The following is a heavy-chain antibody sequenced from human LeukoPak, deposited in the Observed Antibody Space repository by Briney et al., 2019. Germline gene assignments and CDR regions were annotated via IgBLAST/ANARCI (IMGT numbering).Heavy chain of an antibody. V-gene: IGHV3-23*01. Sequence: GSLRLSCSASGFTFSSYGMSWVRQAPGKGLEGVSAISGSGGSTYYADSVKGRFTISRDNSKNTLYLQMNSLRAEDTAVYYCAGCSGGSRGVPDYWGQGTLVTVSS. CDR1: GFTFSSYG. CDR3: AGCSGGSRGVPDY. D-gene: IGHD2-15*01. J-gene: IGHJ4*02. CDR2: ISGSGGST.